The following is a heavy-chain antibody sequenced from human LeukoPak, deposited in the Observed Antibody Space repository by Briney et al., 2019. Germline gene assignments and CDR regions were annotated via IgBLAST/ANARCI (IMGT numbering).Heavy chain of an antibody. D-gene: IGHD3-3*01. CDR2: IDSSGTKT. CDR1: GFTFSSYT. Sequence: GGSLRLSCAASGFTFSSYTMSWVRQAPGRELAWVSGIDSSGTKTTYADSVKGRFTISRDNPRNTLYLQMNSLRAEDTAVYYCAKDETGFLNYFHYWGQGALVTVSS. V-gene: IGHV3-23*01. J-gene: IGHJ4*02. CDR3: AKDETGFLNYFHY.